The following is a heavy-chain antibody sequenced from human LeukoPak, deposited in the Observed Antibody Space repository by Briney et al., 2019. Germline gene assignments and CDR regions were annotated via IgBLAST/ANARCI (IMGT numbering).Heavy chain of an antibody. CDR3: ASSSSWYFYFDY. Sequence: SQTLSLTCTVSGGSISSYYWSWIRQPPGKGLEWIGYIYYSGGTNYNPSLKSRVTISADTSKNQFSLKLSSVTAADTAVYYCASSSSWYFYFDYWGQGTLVTVSS. CDR2: IYYSGGT. D-gene: IGHD6-13*01. V-gene: IGHV4-59*08. CDR1: GGSISSYY. J-gene: IGHJ4*02.